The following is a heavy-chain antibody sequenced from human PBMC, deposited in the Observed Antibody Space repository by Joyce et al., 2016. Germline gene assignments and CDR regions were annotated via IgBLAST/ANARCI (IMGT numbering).Heavy chain of an antibody. CDR1: GFPFSSYA. V-gene: IGHV3-23*01. J-gene: IGHJ5*02. CDR2: ISGSGYST. CDR3: AKEAGGGSQRGDWFDP. Sequence: EVQLLESGGGLVQPGGYLRLSCAASGFPFSSYAMSWVRQAPGKGLEWVSAISGSGYSTYYADSVKGRFTISRDNSKNTLYLQMNSLRAEDTAVYYCAKEAGGGSQRGDWFDPWGQGTLVTVSS. D-gene: IGHD1-26*01.